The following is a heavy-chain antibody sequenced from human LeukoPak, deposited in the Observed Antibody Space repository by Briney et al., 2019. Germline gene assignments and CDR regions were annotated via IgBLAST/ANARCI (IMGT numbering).Heavy chain of an antibody. V-gene: IGHV3-21*01. CDR3: ARSLGYCSSTSRYKIDY. D-gene: IGHD2-2*02. Sequence: GGSLRLSCAASGFTFSSYSMNWVRQAPGKGLEWVSSISSSSSYIYYADSVKGRFTISRDNAKNSLYLQMNSLRAEDTAVYYCARSLGYCSSTSRYKIDYWGQGTLVTVSS. J-gene: IGHJ4*02. CDR1: GFTFSSYS. CDR2: ISSSSSYI.